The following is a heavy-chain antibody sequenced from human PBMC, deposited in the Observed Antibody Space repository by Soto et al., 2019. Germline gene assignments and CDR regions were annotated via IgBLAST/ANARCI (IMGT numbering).Heavy chain of an antibody. V-gene: IGHV1-18*01. Sequence: QVHLVQSGAEVEKPGASVKVSCKGSGYTFTSYGITWVRQAPGQGLEWMGWISAHNGNTDYAQRLQGRVTVTRATSTSTAYMELRSLRLEDAAVYYCARGRYGDYWGQGALVTVSS. CDR3: ARGRYGDY. D-gene: IGHD1-1*01. CDR2: ISAHNGNT. J-gene: IGHJ4*02. CDR1: GYTFTSYG.